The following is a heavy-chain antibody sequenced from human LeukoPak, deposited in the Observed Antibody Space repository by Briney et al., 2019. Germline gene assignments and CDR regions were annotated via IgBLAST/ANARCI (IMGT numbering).Heavy chain of an antibody. V-gene: IGHV1-24*01. J-gene: IGHJ4*02. CDR1: GYTLTELS. D-gene: IGHD3-10*01. CDR3: ATDHPMYGSGIHY. CDR2: FDPEDGEI. Sequence: VSVKVSCKVSGYTLTELSMHWVRQAPGKGLEWMGGFDPEDGEIIYPQKFQVRVTMTEDIFTDTAYMELSSLRSEDTAVYYCATDHPMYGSGIHYWGQGTLVTVSS.